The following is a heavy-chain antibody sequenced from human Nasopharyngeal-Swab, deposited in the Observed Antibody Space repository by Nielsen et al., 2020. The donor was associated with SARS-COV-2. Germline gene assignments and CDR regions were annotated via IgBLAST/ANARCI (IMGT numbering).Heavy chain of an antibody. CDR1: GGSISSYS. J-gene: IGHJ4*02. CDR2: IYYSGST. CDR3: ATSPNYDFWRGFDY. Sequence: SETLSLTCTVSGGSISSYSWSWIRQPPGKGLEWIGYIYYSGSTNYNPSLKSRVTISVDTSKNQFSLKLSSVTAADTAVYYCATSPNYDFWRGFDYWGQGTLVTVSS. D-gene: IGHD3-3*01. V-gene: IGHV4-59*01.